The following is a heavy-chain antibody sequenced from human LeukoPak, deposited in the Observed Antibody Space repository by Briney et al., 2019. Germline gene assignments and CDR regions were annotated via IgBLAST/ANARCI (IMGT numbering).Heavy chain of an antibody. D-gene: IGHD1-26*01. J-gene: IGHJ3*02. V-gene: IGHV3-20*04. Sequence: GGSLRLSCAASGFTFDDYGMSWVRQAPGKGLEWVSGINWNGGSTGYADSVKGRFTISRDNAMNSLYLQMNSLRAEDTALYYCARDLYSGSYLGAFDIWGQGTMVTVSS. CDR1: GFTFDDYG. CDR2: INWNGGST. CDR3: ARDLYSGSYLGAFDI.